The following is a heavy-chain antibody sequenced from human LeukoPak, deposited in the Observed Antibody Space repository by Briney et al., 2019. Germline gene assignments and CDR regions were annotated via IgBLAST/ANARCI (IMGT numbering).Heavy chain of an antibody. Sequence: PGGSLRLSCAASGFTVSGYWMSWVRQVPGKGLEWVANIKKDGSEKHYVDSVEGRFTVSRDDARNSLFLQMNSLRAGDTAVYYCAREGISGGIFDYWGQGALVAVFS. CDR1: GFTVSGYW. J-gene: IGHJ4*02. CDR3: AREGISGGIFDY. D-gene: IGHD3-10*01. CDR2: IKKDGSEK. V-gene: IGHV3-7*01.